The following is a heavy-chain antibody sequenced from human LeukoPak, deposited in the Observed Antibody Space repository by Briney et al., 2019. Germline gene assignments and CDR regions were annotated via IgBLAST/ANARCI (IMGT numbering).Heavy chain of an antibody. CDR3: VGDSSGYFNFDY. CDR2: VYHSGST. V-gene: IGHV4-59*04. J-gene: IGHJ4*02. D-gene: IGHD3-22*01. CDR1: GGSMTSYY. Sequence: SETLSLTCSVSGGSMTSYYWSWIRQPPGKGLEWIGSVYHSGSTYYHPSLKSRVTISLDTSKNQFSLKLSSVTAADTAVYYCVGDSSGYFNFDYWGQGTLVTVSS.